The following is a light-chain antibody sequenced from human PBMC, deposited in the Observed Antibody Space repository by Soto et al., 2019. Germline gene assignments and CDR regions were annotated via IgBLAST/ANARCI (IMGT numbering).Light chain of an antibody. V-gene: IGKV1-5*03. CDR2: KAS. CDR3: QQYNSYSRT. J-gene: IGKJ1*01. CDR1: QSISSW. Sequence: DIQMTQSPSTLSASVGYRFTITCRASQSISSWLAWYQQKPGKAPKLLISKASGLESGVPSRFSGSGSGTEFTLTISSLQPDDFATYYCQQYNSYSRTFGQGTKVDIK.